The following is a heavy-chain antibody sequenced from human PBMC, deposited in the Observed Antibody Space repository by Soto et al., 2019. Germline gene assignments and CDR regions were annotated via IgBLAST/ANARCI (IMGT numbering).Heavy chain of an antibody. CDR2: IWYDGSNK. CDR1: GFTFSRYG. CDR3: ARDSWFGELYWFDP. Sequence: PGGSLRLSCAASGFTFSRYGMHWFRQAPGKGLEWVEVIWYDGSNKYYSDTVKGRFTISRDNSKNTLYLQMNSLRAEDTAVYYCARDSWFGELYWFDPWGQGTLVTVSS. V-gene: IGHV3-33*01. D-gene: IGHD3-10*01. J-gene: IGHJ5*02.